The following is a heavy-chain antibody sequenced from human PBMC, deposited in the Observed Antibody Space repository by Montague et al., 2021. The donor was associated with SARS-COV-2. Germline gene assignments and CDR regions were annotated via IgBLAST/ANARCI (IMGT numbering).Heavy chain of an antibody. V-gene: IGHV4-34*01. CDR2: INHSGST. Sequence: SETLSLTSAVYGGSFSGYYWNWIRQPPGKGLEWIGEINHSGSTNYNPSLKSRVTISVDTSKNQFSLKLSSVTAADTAVYYCVVVPLGPRGRGFDYWGQGTLVTVSS. CDR3: VVVPLGPRGRGFDY. J-gene: IGHJ4*02. CDR1: GGSFSGYY. D-gene: IGHD2-15*01.